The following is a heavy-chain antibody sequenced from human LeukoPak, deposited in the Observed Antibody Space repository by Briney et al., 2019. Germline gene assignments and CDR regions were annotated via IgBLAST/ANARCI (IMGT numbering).Heavy chain of an antibody. J-gene: IGHJ3*02. V-gene: IGHV4-34*01. CDR3: ARHPYASSWYRVVI. CDR2: INHSGST. D-gene: IGHD6-13*01. Sequence: PSETLSLTCAVYGGSISGYYWSWIRQPPGKGLEWIGEINHSGSTNYNASLKSRVTISVDTSKNQFSLKLSSVTAADTAVYYCARHPYASSWYRVVIWGQGTMVTVSS. CDR1: GGSISGYY.